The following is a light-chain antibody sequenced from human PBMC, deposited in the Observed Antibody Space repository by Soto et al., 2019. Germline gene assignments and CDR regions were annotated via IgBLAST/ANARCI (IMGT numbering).Light chain of an antibody. CDR1: QSVSSY. Sequence: EIVLTQSPATLSLSPGERATLSCRASQSVSSYVAWYQQKPGQAPRLLIYDASNRATGIPARFSGSGSGTDFSLTISSLEPEDFAVYYCQQRSNWPPTFGPGTKVDF. J-gene: IGKJ3*01. CDR2: DAS. CDR3: QQRSNWPPT. V-gene: IGKV3-11*01.